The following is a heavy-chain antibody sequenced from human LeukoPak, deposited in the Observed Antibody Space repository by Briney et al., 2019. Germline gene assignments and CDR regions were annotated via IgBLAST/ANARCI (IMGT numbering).Heavy chain of an antibody. V-gene: IGHV4-39*01. CDR1: GGSISSSSYY. CDR2: IYYSGST. J-gene: IGHJ4*02. D-gene: IGHD5-18*01. Sequence: KPSETLSLTCTVSGGSISSSSYYWGWIRQPPGKGLEWIGSIYYSGSTYYNPSLKSRVTISVDTSKNQFSLKLSSVTAADTAVYYSARFRYSYGFEYFDYWGQGTLVTV. CDR3: ARFRYSYGFEYFDY.